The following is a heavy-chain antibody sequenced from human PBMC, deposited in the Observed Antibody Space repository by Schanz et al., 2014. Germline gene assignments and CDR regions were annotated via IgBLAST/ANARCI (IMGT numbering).Heavy chain of an antibody. Sequence: VQLVESGGGLVQPGGSLRLSCAASGFNFANHAIHWVRQGQGNGLQWVAVISSDGSKKLYADSVKARFTISRDNSKNSVSLQMDSLRPEDTAVYYCARPSDSSWYMDVWGKGTTVTVSS. V-gene: IGHV3-30*03. J-gene: IGHJ6*03. CDR1: GFNFANHA. D-gene: IGHD2-21*02. CDR3: ARPSDSSWYMDV. CDR2: ISSDGSKK.